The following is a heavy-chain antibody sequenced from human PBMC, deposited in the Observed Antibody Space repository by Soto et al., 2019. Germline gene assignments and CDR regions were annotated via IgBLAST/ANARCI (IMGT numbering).Heavy chain of an antibody. CDR1: GFTFDDYG. V-gene: IGHV3-20*04. CDR2: INWNGDRT. D-gene: IGHD5-12*01. Sequence: GGSLRLSCEASGFTFDDYGMSWVRQAPGKGLELVSGINWNGDRTDCAECGKGRFTISRDNAKNSLYLQMNSLRAEDTALYYCARVYSGYDKHHYYYGMDVWGQGTTVTVSS. J-gene: IGHJ6*02. CDR3: ARVYSGYDKHHYYYGMDV.